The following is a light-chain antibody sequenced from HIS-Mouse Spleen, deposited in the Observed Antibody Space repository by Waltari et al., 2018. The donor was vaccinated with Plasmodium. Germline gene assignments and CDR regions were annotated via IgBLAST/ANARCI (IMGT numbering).Light chain of an antibody. CDR2: AAS. Sequence: AIRMTQSPSSFSASTGDRVTITCRASQGISSYLAWYQQKPGKAPKLLIYAASTLQSGVPSSFSGSGSWTDFTLTISCLQSEDFATYYCQQYYSYPLTFGGGTKVEIK. CDR3: QQYYSYPLT. J-gene: IGKJ4*01. CDR1: QGISSY. V-gene: IGKV1-8*01.